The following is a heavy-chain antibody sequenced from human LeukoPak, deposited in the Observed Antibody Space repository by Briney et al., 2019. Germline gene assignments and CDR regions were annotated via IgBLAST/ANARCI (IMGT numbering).Heavy chain of an antibody. CDR3: ASAGSNYDFWIPYGMDV. Sequence: KTGGSLRLSCAASGFTFSSYSMNWVRQAPGKGLEWVSSISSSSSYIYYADSVKGRFTISRDNAKNSLYLQMNSLRAEDTAVYYCASAGSNYDFWIPYGMDVWGQGTTVTVSS. CDR1: GFTFSSYS. D-gene: IGHD3-3*01. V-gene: IGHV3-21*01. J-gene: IGHJ6*02. CDR2: ISSSSSYI.